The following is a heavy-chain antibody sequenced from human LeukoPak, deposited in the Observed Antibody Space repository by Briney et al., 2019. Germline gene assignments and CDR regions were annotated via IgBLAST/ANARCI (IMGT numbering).Heavy chain of an antibody. D-gene: IGHD6-13*01. V-gene: IGHV4-30-4*01. CDR1: GGSMISADTY. CDR2: IYTSGGT. J-gene: IGHJ5*02. CDR3: ARIMGSSWKLSNGWFDP. Sequence: PSQTLSLTCTVSGGSMISADTYWTWIRQSPGKGLEWIGYIYTSGGTNYNPSLKSRVTISVDTSKNQFSLKLSSVTAADTAVYYCARIMGSSWKLSNGWFDPWGQGTLVTVSS.